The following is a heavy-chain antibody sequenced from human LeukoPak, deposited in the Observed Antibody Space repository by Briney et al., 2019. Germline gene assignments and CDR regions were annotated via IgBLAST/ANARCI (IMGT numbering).Heavy chain of an antibody. CDR1: GFTFSNYV. Sequence: GGSLRLSCVASGFTFSNYVMSWVRQAPGKGLEWVSLISGSGDNTYYADSVKGRFTISRDNPKNTLYLQVNSLRAEDTAVYYCAKDGRGPVVRLVTDFDYWVQGTLVAVSS. V-gene: IGHV3-23*01. CDR3: AKDGRGPVVRLVTDFDY. D-gene: IGHD3-10*01. CDR2: ISGSGDNT. J-gene: IGHJ4*02.